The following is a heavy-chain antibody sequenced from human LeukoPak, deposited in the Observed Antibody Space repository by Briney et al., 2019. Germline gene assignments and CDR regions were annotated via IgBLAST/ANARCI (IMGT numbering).Heavy chain of an antibody. CDR3: ARDPHFLAFDI. D-gene: IGHD3-3*01. V-gene: IGHV4-34*01. J-gene: IGHJ3*02. CDR1: GGSFSGYY. CDR2: INHSGST. Sequence: PSETLSLTCAVYGGSFSGYYWSWVRQPPGKGLEWIGEINHSGSTNYNPSLKSRVTISVDTSKNQFSLKLSSVTAADTAVYYCARDPHFLAFDIWGQGTMVTVSS.